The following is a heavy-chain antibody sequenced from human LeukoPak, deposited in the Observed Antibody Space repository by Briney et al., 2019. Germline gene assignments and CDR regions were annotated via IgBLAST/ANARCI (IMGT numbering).Heavy chain of an antibody. CDR2: THYSGDT. Sequence: PSETLSLTCSVSSGSITSSTYYWGWVRQPPGKGLEWIGSTHYSGDTSYNPSLKGRVTISIDTSRNQFSLKLTSVTAADTALYYCAVSSGSSNFEYWGQGTLVTVSS. V-gene: IGHV4-39*01. J-gene: IGHJ4*02. D-gene: IGHD1-26*01. CDR1: SGSITSSTYY. CDR3: AVSSGSSNFEY.